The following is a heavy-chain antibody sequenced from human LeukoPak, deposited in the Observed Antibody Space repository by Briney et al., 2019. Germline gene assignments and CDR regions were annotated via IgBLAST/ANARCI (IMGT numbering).Heavy chain of an antibody. Sequence: PGGSLRLSCAAPGSTLSSYWMHWVRQTPGKGLVWVSRINSDGSSTYYADSVKGRFTISRDNAKNMLYLQMNSLRAEDTAVYYCARRDYFDYWGQGTLVTVSS. J-gene: IGHJ4*02. CDR3: ARRDYFDY. V-gene: IGHV3-74*01. CDR1: GSTLSSYW. CDR2: INSDGSST.